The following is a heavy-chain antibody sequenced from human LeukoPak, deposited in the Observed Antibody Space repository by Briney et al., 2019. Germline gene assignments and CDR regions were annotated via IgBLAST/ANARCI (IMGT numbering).Heavy chain of an antibody. Sequence: KPSETLSLTCTVSGGSISSYYWSWIRQPPGKGLEWIGYIYYSGSTNYNPSLKSRVTMSVDTSKNQFSLKLSSVTAADTAVYYCASHYYDRRVYSPFDYGGQGPLVTVSS. J-gene: IGHJ4*02. CDR1: GGSISSYY. CDR2: IYYSGST. D-gene: IGHD3-22*01. CDR3: ASHYYDRRVYSPFDY. V-gene: IGHV4-59*01.